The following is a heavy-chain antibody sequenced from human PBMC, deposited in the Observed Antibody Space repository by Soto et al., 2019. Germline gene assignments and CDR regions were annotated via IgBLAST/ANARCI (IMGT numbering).Heavy chain of an antibody. CDR2: INWNSGSI. V-gene: IGHV3-9*01. CDR3: ASTIVMGPLRYYYGMDV. J-gene: IGHJ6*02. D-gene: IGHD2-15*01. Sequence: SGGSLRLSCAASGFTFDDYAMHWVRQVPGKGLEWVSGINWNSGSIGYGDSVKGRFAISRDNAKNSLHLQMNSLSAEDTAVYYCASTIVMGPLRYYYGMDVWGQGTTVTVSS. CDR1: GFTFDDYA.